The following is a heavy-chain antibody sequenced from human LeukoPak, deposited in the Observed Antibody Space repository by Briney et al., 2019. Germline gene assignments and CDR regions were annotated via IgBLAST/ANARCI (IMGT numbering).Heavy chain of an antibody. V-gene: IGHV1-69*13. J-gene: IGHJ4*02. CDR3: ARAHRQLERLGRYYFDY. Sequence: SVKVSCKASGGTFSSYAISWVRQAPGQGLEWMGGIIPIFGTANYAQKFQGRVTITADESTSTAYMELSSLRSEDTAVYYCARAHRQLERLGRYYFDYWGQGTLVTVSS. CDR1: GGTFSSYA. D-gene: IGHD1-1*01. CDR2: IIPIFGTA.